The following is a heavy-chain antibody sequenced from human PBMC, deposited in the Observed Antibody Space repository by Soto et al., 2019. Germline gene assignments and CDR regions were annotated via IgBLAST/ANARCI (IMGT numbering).Heavy chain of an antibody. V-gene: IGHV3-30*18. J-gene: IGHJ4*02. CDR3: AKGREAARQELDY. CDR2: ISIDGSNK. Sequence: QVQLVESGGGVVQPGRSLRLSCAASGFTFSTYGMHWVRQAPGKGPEWVAVISIDGSNKYYADSVKGRFTISRDNSKNTRDLQMNSPRDDDTAVYYCAKGREAARQELDYGGQGTLVTVAS. D-gene: IGHD6-6*01. CDR1: GFTFSTYG.